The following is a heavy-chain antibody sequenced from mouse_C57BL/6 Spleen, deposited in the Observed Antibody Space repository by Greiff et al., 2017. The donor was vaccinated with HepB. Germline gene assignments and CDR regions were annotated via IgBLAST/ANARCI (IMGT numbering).Heavy chain of an antibody. V-gene: IGHV1-82*01. J-gene: IGHJ2*01. Sequence: VQLQQSGPELVKPGASVKISCKASGYAFSSSWMNWVKQRPGKGLEWIGRIYPGDGDTNYNGKFKGKATLTADKSSSTAYMQLSSLTSEDSAVYFCARGGGSSYFDYWGQGTTLTVSS. CDR2: IYPGDGDT. D-gene: IGHD1-1*01. CDR3: ARGGGSSYFDY. CDR1: GYAFSSSW.